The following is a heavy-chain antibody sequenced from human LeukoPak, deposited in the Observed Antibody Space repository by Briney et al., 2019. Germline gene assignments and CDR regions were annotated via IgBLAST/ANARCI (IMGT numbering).Heavy chain of an antibody. D-gene: IGHD1-26*01. CDR3: AKKVVVGATSPYSDFQD. J-gene: IGHJ1*01. Sequence: GGSLRLSCVASGFTFSSYAMSWVRQAPGKGLEWVSAISGSGVTTHYAGSVKGRFSIPRDNSKNTLYLQMNSLRVEDTALYYCAKKVVVGATSPYSDFQDWGQGTLVTVSS. CDR1: GFTFSSYA. CDR2: ISGSGVTT. V-gene: IGHV3-23*01.